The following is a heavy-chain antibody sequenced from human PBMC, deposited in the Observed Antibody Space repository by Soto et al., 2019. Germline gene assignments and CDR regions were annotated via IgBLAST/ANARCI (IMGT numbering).Heavy chain of an antibody. CDR1: GGTFSSYA. CDR3: ARDFFPGPGFLSSIAALAGYRFDP. D-gene: IGHD6-6*01. CDR2: IIPIFGTA. J-gene: IGHJ5*02. V-gene: IGHV1-69*06. Sequence: SVKVSCKASGGTFSSYAISWVRQAPGQGLEWMGGIIPIFGTANYAQKFQGRVTITADKSTSTAYMELSSLRSEDTAVYYCARDFFPGPGFLSSIAALAGYRFDPWGQGTLVTVS.